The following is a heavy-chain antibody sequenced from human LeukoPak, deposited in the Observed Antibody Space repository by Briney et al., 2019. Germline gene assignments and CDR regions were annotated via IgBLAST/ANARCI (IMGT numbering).Heavy chain of an antibody. CDR3: ATSFELKAFDI. V-gene: IGHV4-39*07. Sequence: TSETPSLTCIVSGGSISSSSYYWGWIRQPPGRGLEWIGSIYYSGSTYYNPSLKSRVTISVDTSKNQFSLKLSSVTAADTAVYYCATSFELKAFDIWGQGTMVTVSS. D-gene: IGHD1-7*01. J-gene: IGHJ3*02. CDR1: GGSISSSSYY. CDR2: IYYSGST.